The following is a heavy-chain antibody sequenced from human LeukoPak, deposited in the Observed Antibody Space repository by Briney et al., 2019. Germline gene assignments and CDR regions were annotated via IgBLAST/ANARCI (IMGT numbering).Heavy chain of an antibody. CDR3: ARDVGGSLDY. V-gene: IGHV3-7*01. CDR2: IKGDESAK. CDR1: GFTFSSYW. D-gene: IGHD1-26*01. Sequence: GGSLRLSCAASGFTFSSYWMSWVRQAPGKGLEWVANIKGDESAKHQADSVKGRFTIFRDNAQRSVYLQMSSLRGEDTAVYYCARDVGGSLDYWGQGTLVTVSS. J-gene: IGHJ4*02.